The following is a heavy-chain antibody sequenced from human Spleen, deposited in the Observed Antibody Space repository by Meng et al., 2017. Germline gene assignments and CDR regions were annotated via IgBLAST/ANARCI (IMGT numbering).Heavy chain of an antibody. J-gene: IGHJ5*02. CDR3: ARPSRYNWFDP. Sequence: KPSQTLPTTSAVSGVSFSGDYWSWIRQPPRKGLEWIGAINHSGSTNYNPSLKSRVTISVDTSKNQFSLKLSSVTAADTAVYYCARPSRYNWFDPWGQGTLVTVSS. CDR2: INHSGST. CDR1: GVSFSGDY. V-gene: IGHV4-34*01. D-gene: IGHD6-6*01.